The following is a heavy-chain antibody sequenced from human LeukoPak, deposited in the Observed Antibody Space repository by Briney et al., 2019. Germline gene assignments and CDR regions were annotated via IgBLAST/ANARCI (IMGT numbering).Heavy chain of an antibody. D-gene: IGHD1-26*01. CDR3: ARDLMEEWELLLMIAGY. Sequence: GASVKVSCKASGYTFTSYGISWVRQAPGQGLEWMGWISAYNGNTNYAQKLQGRVTMTTDTSTSTAYMELRSLRSDDTAVYYCARDLMEEWELLLMIAGYWGQGTLVTVSS. J-gene: IGHJ4*02. CDR2: ISAYNGNT. CDR1: GYTFTSYG. V-gene: IGHV1-18*01.